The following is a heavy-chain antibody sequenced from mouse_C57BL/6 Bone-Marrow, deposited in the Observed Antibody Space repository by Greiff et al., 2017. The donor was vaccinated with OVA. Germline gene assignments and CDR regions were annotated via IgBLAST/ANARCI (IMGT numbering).Heavy chain of an antibody. CDR2: IYPGDGDT. Sequence: QVQLKESGPELVKPGASVKISCKASGYAFSSSWMNWVKQRPGKGLEWIGRIYPGDGDTNYNGKFKGKATLTADKSSSTAYMQLSSLTSEDSAVYFCARSTGTFDYWGQGTTLTVSS. D-gene: IGHD4-1*02. J-gene: IGHJ2*01. CDR1: GYAFSSSW. V-gene: IGHV1-82*01. CDR3: ARSTGTFDY.